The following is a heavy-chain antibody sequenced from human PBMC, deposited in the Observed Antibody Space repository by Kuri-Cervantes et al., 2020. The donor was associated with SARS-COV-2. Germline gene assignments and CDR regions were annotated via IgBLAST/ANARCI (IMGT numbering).Heavy chain of an antibody. CDR2: IYYSGSS. V-gene: IGHV4-39*01. J-gene: IGHJ6*03. CDR3: ARPREYQLLNMDV. D-gene: IGHD2-2*01. CDR1: GFSLSTSGMC. Sequence: SGPTLVKPTQTLTLTCTFSGFSLSTSGMCVSWIRQPPGKGLEWLGYIYYSGSSYYNPSLKSRVTISVDTSKNQFSLKLSSVTAADTAVYYCARPREYQLLNMDVWGKGTTVTVSS.